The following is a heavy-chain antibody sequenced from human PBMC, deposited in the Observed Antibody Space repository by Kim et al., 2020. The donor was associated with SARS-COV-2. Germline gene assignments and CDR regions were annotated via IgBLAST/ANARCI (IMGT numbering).Heavy chain of an antibody. V-gene: IGHV4-38-2*02. CDR2: IYHSGST. CDR3: ARDDYRGGQGEAWFD. J-gene: IGHJ5*01. CDR1: GYSISSSYC. Sequence: SETLSLTCTVSGYSISSSYCWCWIRQPPGKGLEWIGGIYHSGSTNYNPSLKSRVTISVDTSKNQFSLKLSSVTAADTAVYYCARDDYRGGQGEAWFD. D-gene: IGHD1-26*01.